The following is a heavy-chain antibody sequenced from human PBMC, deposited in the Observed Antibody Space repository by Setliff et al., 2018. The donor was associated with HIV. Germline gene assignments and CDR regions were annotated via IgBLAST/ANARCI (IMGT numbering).Heavy chain of an antibody. V-gene: IGHV4-59*08. CDR3: ARHRPWEVDVFDI. Sequence: PSETLSLTCSVCGGSMRNYYWSWIRQPPRKGLEWVGYISYNGITTYNPSLKSRVTISVDTSKNQFSLKLTSVTAADTAGYYCARHRPWEVDVFDIWGQGTMVTVSS. J-gene: IGHJ3*02. CDR1: GGSMRNYY. CDR2: ISYNGIT. D-gene: IGHD1-26*01.